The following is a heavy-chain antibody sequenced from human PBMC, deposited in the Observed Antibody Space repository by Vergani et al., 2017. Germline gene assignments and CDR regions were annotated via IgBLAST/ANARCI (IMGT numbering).Heavy chain of an antibody. Sequence: QVQLQESGPGLVKPSQTLSLTCTVSGGSISSGGYYWSWIRQHPGKGLEWIGYIYYSGSTYYNPSLKSRVTISVDTSKNQFSLKLSSVTAADTAVYYCARVWEDSSSWYELTDAFDIWGQGTMVTVSS. V-gene: IGHV4-31*03. CDR2: IYYSGST. CDR1: GGSISSGGYY. D-gene: IGHD6-13*01. J-gene: IGHJ3*02. CDR3: ARVWEDSSSWYELTDAFDI.